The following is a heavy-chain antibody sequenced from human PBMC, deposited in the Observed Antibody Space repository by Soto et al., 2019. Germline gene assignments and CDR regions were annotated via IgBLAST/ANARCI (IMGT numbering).Heavy chain of an antibody. CDR2: ISSSSSYI. D-gene: IGHD3-10*01. J-gene: IGHJ6*02. V-gene: IGHV3-21*01. Sequence: LRLSCAASGFTFSSYSMNWVRQAPGKGLEWVSSISSSSSYIYYADSVKGRFTISRDNAKNSLYLQMNSLRAEDTAVYYCARGGALWFGELLRSPPRDYYYGMDVWGQGTTVTVSS. CDR3: ARGGALWFGELLRSPPRDYYYGMDV. CDR1: GFTFSSYS.